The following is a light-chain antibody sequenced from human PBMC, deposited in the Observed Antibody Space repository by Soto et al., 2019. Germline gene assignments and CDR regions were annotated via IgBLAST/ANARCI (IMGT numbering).Light chain of an antibody. CDR2: AAS. Sequence: EIVLTQSPVTLFLSPGERATLSCRASRSFASSYLGWYQQKPGQAPRLLIYAASTRATGIPDRFSGSGSATDFTLTTSRLEPEDSAVYYCQHYDSSPPYTFGQGTKLEIK. CDR3: QHYDSSPPYT. V-gene: IGKV3-20*01. CDR1: RSFASSY. J-gene: IGKJ2*01.